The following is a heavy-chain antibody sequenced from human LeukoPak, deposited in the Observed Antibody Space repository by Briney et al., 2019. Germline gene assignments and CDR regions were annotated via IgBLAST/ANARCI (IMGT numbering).Heavy chain of an antibody. CDR3: ASSSGYGFDY. Sequence: ASVKVSCKPSLYTLTGYYMHWVRQAPRQGVEWMGWINPNSGGTNYAQKLQGGVTMTRDTSISTAYMELSRLRSDDTAVYFCASSSGYGFDYWGQGTLVTVSS. CDR1: LYTLTGYY. CDR2: INPNSGGT. J-gene: IGHJ4*02. V-gene: IGHV1-2*02. D-gene: IGHD3-22*01.